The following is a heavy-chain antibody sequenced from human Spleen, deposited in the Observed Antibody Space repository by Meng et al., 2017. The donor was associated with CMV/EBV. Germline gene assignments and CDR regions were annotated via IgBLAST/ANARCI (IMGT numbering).Heavy chain of an antibody. CDR1: GFTFSSYA. CDR2: ISYDGTNK. J-gene: IGHJ6*02. Sequence: GGSLRLSCAASGFTFSSYAMHWVRQAPGKGLEWVAAISYDGTNKYYADSVKGRFTISRDNSRNTLYLQMNSLRAEDAAVYYCARDGRTVTALGAGGMDVWGQGTTVTVSS. V-gene: IGHV3-30*04. CDR3: ARDGRTVTALGAGGMDV. D-gene: IGHD4-11*01.